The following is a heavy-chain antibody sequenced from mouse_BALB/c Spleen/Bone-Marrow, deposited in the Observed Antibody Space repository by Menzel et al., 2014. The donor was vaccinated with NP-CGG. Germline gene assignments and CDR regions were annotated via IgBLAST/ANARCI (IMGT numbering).Heavy chain of an antibody. D-gene: IGHD2-14*01. J-gene: IGHJ4*01. CDR3: ARRGYDEGYYAMDY. CDR2: INPYNDGT. CDR1: GYTFTSYV. Sequence: VQLQQSGPELVKPGASVKMSCKASGYTFTSYVMHWGKQKPGQGLEWIGYINPYNDGTKYNEKFKGKATLTSDKSSSTAYMELSSLTSEDSAVYYCARRGYDEGYYAMDYWGQGTSVTVSS. V-gene: IGHV1-14*01.